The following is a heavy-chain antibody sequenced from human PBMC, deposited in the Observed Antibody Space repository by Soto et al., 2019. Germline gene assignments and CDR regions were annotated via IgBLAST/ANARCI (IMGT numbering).Heavy chain of an antibody. CDR3: ARYRLWSSGYYPKNAFDI. V-gene: IGHV1-69*13. D-gene: IGHD3-22*01. Sequence: GASVKVSCKASGGTFSSYAISWVRQAPGQGLEWMGGIIPIFGTANYAQKFQGRVTITADESTSTAYMELGSLRSEDTAVYYCARYRLWSSGYYPKNAFDIWGQGTMVTVSS. CDR2: IIPIFGTA. J-gene: IGHJ3*02. CDR1: GGTFSSYA.